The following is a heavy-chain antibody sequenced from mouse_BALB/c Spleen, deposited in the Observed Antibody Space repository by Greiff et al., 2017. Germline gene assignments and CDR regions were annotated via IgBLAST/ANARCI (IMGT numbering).Heavy chain of an antibody. CDR3: VRMVRGRFDY. V-gene: IGHV2-9-2*01. Sequence: QVQLKESGPGLVAPSQSLSITCTVSGFSLTSYDISWIRQPPGKGLEWLGVIWTGGGTNYNSAFMSRLSFSKDNSKSQVFLKMNSLQTDDTAIYYCVRMVRGRFDYWGQGTTLTVSS. CDR2: IWTGGGT. CDR1: GFSLTSYD. D-gene: IGHD2-1*01. J-gene: IGHJ2*01.